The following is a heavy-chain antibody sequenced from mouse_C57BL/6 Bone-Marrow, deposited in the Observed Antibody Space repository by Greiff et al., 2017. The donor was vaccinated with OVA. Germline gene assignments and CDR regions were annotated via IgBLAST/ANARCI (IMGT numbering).Heavy chain of an antibody. V-gene: IGHV5-4*03. CDR1: GFTFSSYA. CDR3: ASPYDYGGYWYFDV. CDR2: ISDGGSYT. J-gene: IGHJ1*03. D-gene: IGHD2-4*01. Sequence: EVKLMESGGGLVKPGGSLKLSCAASGFTFSSYAMSWVRQTPEKRLEWVATISDGGSYTYYPDNVKGRFTISRDNAKNNLYLQMSHLKSEDTAMYYCASPYDYGGYWYFDVWGTGTTVTVSS.